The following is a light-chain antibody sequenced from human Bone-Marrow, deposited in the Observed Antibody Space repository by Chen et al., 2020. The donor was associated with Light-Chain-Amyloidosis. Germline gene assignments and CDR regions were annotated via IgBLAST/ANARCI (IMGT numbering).Light chain of an antibody. CDR3: QSYDTSLSGSV. J-gene: IGLJ2*01. V-gene: IGLV1-40*01. CDR1: SSNIGAGYD. CDR2: GNS. Sequence: QSVLTQSPSVSGAPGQRVTLSCTGSSSNIGAGYDVHWYRQLPGTAPKLLISGNSNRPSGVPDRFSGSRSGTSASLAISGLQAEDEADYYCQSYDTSLSGSVFGGGTKLTVL.